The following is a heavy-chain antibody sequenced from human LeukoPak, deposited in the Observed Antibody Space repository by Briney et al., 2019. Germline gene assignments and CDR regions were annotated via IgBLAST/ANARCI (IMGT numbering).Heavy chain of an antibody. CDR1: GGTFSSYA. J-gene: IGHJ4*02. Sequence: SVKVSCKASGGTFSSYAISWVRQAPGQGLEWMGGIIPIFGTANYAQKFQGRVTITADESTSTAYMELSSLRSEDTAVYYCARGGGYYDSSGYLTFDYWGQGTLVTVSS. D-gene: IGHD3-22*01. CDR3: ARGGGYYDSSGYLTFDY. CDR2: IIPIFGTA. V-gene: IGHV1-69*13.